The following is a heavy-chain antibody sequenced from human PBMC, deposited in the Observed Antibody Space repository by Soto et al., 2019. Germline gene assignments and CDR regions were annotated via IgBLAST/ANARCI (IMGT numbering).Heavy chain of an antibody. CDR3: ARMGDVPYYYYGMDV. CDR2: INGYNGNT. V-gene: IGHV1-18*01. Sequence: ASVKVSCNASGYTFTSYGISWVRQAPGQGLEWMGWINGYNGNTNHAQKLQGRVTMSTDTSTSTAYMELRSLRSDDSAVYYCARMGDVPYYYYGMDVWGQGTTVTVSS. CDR1: GYTFTSYG. J-gene: IGHJ6*02. D-gene: IGHD3-16*01.